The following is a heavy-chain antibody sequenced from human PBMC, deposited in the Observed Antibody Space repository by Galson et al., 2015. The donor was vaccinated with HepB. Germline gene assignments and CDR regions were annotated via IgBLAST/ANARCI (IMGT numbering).Heavy chain of an antibody. D-gene: IGHD3-10*01. J-gene: IGHJ4*02. CDR1: GFTFSDYY. Sequence: SLRLSCAASGFTFSDYYMSWIRQAPGKGLEWVSYISSSSSYTNYADSVKGRFTISRDNAKNSLYLQMNSLRAEDTAVYYCARGDIDEKVRFGELSRFDYWGQGTLVTVSS. CDR2: ISSSSSYT. V-gene: IGHV3-11*06. CDR3: ARGDIDEKVRFGELSRFDY.